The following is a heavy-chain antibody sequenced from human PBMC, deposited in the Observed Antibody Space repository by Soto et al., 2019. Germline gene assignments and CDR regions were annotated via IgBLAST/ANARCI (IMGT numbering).Heavy chain of an antibody. V-gene: IGHV3-30-3*01. CDR2: ISYDGSNK. CDR1: GFTFSSYA. D-gene: IGHD2-15*01. CDR3: ASRYCSGGSCYPPACGMDV. J-gene: IGHJ6*02. Sequence: GGSLRLSCAASGFTFSSYAMHWVRQAPGKGLEWVAVISYDGSNKYYADSVKGRFTISRDNSKNTLYLQMNSLRAEDTAVYYCASRYCSGGSCYPPACGMDVWGQGTTVTVSS.